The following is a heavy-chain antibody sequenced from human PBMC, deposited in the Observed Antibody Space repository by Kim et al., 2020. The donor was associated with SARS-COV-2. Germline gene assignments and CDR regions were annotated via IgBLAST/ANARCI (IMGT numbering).Heavy chain of an antibody. CDR3: ARLGRGLKANWFDP. V-gene: IGHV4-34*01. CDR1: GGSFSGYY. CDR2: INHSGST. Sequence: SETLSLTCAVYGGSFSGYYWSWIRQPPGKGLEWIGEINHSGSTNYNPSLKSRVTISVDTSKNQFSLKLSSVTAADTAVYYCARLGRGLKANWFDPWGQGTLVTVSS. D-gene: IGHD3-10*01. J-gene: IGHJ5*02.